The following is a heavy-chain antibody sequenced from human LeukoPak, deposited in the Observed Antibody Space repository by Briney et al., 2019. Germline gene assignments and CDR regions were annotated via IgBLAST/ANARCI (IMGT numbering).Heavy chain of an antibody. D-gene: IGHD3-22*01. V-gene: IGHV3-23*01. CDR1: GFTFSSYA. CDR3: AKEGQGHYDSSGYYSDDAFDI. CDR2: ISGSGGST. Sequence: GGSLRLSCAASGFTFSSYAMSWVRQAPGKGLEWVSAISGSGGSTYYADSVKGRFTISRGSSKNTLYLQMNSLRAEDTAVYYCAKEGQGHYDSSGYYSDDAFDIWGQGTMVTVSS. J-gene: IGHJ3*02.